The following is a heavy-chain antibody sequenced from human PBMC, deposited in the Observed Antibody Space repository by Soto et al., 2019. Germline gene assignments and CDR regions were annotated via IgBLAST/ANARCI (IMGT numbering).Heavy chain of an antibody. Sequence: QVQLVQSGAEVKKPGASVKVSCKASGYTFTTYGITGVRQAPGQGLEWLGWVSAYNGERRYAQRVQARVIMTTDTSTTTAYMELRSLRSDDTAVYYCSRGTSIPASGDYWGQGTLVTVSS. CDR3: SRGTSIPASGDY. D-gene: IGHD6-6*01. J-gene: IGHJ4*01. CDR1: GYTFTTYG. CDR2: VSAYNGER. V-gene: IGHV1-18*01.